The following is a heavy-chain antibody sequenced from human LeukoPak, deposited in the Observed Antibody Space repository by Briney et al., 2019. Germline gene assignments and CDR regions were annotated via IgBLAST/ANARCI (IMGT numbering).Heavy chain of an antibody. V-gene: IGHV3-11*04. Sequence: GSLRLSCAASGFTFSDYYMSWIRQAPGKGLEWVSYISSSGSTIYYADSVKGRFTISRDNAKNSLYLQMNSPRAEDTAVYYCARGLGYYYDSSGYGGFDYWGQGTLVTVSS. CDR2: ISSSGSTI. J-gene: IGHJ4*02. CDR1: GFTFSDYY. D-gene: IGHD3-22*01. CDR3: ARGLGYYYDSSGYGGFDY.